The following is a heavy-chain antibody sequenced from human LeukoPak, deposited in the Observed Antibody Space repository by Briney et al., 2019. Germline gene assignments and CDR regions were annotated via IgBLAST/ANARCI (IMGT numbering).Heavy chain of an antibody. J-gene: IGHJ5*02. CDR2: IYPGDSDT. CDR1: GYSFTSYW. V-gene: IGHV5-51*01. Sequence: GESLKITCKGSGYSFTSYWIGWVRQMPGKGLEWMGIIYPGDSDTRYSPSFQGQVTISADKSISTAYLQWSSLKASDTAMYYCARRSSSSLNWFDPWGQGTLITVSS. D-gene: IGHD6-13*01. CDR3: ARRSSSSLNWFDP.